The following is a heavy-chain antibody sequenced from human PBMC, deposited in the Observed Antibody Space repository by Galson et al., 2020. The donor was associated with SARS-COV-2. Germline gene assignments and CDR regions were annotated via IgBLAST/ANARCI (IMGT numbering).Heavy chain of an antibody. Sequence: GESLKISCAASGFTFSSHAIHWVRQAPGKGLEWVAQIWFDGSNKYYTDSVRGRFTISRDNSKNTVSLQMNSLRAEDTAVYYCARDGQSGAPYAFDFWGQWTTVTVSS. CDR3: ARDGQSGAPYAFDF. CDR2: IWFDGSNK. J-gene: IGHJ3*01. D-gene: IGHD4-4*01. V-gene: IGHV3-33*01. CDR1: GFTFSSHA.